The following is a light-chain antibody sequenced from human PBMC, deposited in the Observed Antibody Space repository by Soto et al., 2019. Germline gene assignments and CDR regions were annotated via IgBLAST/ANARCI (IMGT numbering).Light chain of an antibody. V-gene: IGLV2-14*01. J-gene: IGLJ1*01. CDR3: SSYTSGSTRV. Sequence: QSALTQPASVSGSPGQSITISCTGTSSDVGGYNYVSWYQQHPGKAPKLMIYDVSNRPSGVSNRFSRSKSGNTASLTISGLQAEDEADYYCSSYTSGSTRVFGTGTKVTVL. CDR1: SSDVGGYNY. CDR2: DVS.